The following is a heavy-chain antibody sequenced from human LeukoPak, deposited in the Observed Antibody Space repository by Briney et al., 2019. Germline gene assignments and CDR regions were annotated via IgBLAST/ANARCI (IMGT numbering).Heavy chain of an antibody. CDR3: ARMGAIGRDSDH. CDR2: IYYNGNT. CDR1: DGSVSSGTYY. Sequence: SETLSLTCTVSDGSVSSGTYYWSWIRQPPGKGLEWIGDIYYNGNTNYKPSIKSRVTISVDTSNSQFSLKLTSVTAADTAVYYCARMGAIGRDSDHWGQGTLVTVSS. V-gene: IGHV4-61*01. D-gene: IGHD1-26*01. J-gene: IGHJ4*02.